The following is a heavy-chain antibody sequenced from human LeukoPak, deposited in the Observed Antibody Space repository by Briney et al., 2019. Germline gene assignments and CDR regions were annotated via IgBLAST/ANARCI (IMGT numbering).Heavy chain of an antibody. Sequence: SGTLSLTCTVSGGSISSYYWSWIRQPPGKGLEWIGYIYTSGSTNYNPSLKSRVTISVDTSKNQFSLKLSSVASADTAVYYCARLVGWFDPWGQGTLVTVSS. V-gene: IGHV4-4*09. CDR1: GGSISSYY. CDR3: ARLVGWFDP. CDR2: IYTSGST. J-gene: IGHJ5*02.